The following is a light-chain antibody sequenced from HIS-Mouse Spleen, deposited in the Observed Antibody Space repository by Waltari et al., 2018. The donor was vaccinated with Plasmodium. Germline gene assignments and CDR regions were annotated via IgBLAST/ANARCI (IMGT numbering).Light chain of an antibody. Sequence: QSALTQPASVSGSPGQSITISCPGTSSYVGSSNLVSWYQQHPGKAPKLMIYEGSKRPSGVSNRFSGSKSGNTASLTISGLQAEDEADYYCCSYAGSSTFVFGGGTKLTVL. V-gene: IGLV2-23*03. CDR2: EGS. CDR1: SSYVGSSNL. CDR3: CSYAGSSTFV. J-gene: IGLJ3*02.